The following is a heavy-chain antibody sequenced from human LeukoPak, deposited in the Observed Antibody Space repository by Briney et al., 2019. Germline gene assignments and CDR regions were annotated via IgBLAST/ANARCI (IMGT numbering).Heavy chain of an antibody. Sequence: SETLSLTCTVSGGSISSGGYYWSWIRQHPGKGLEWIGYIYYSGSTYYNPSLKSRVTISVDTSKNQFSLKLSSVTAADTAVYYCARATPEFTAMVFDYWGQGTLVTVSP. CDR1: GGSISSGGYY. D-gene: IGHD5-18*01. CDR3: ARATPEFTAMVFDY. CDR2: IYYSGST. J-gene: IGHJ4*02. V-gene: IGHV4-31*03.